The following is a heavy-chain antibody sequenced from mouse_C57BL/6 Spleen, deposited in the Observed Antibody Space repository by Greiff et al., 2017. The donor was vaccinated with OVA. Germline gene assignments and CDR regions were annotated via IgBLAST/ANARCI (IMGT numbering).Heavy chain of an antibody. Sequence: VQVVESGAELARPGASVKLSCKASGYTFTSYGISWVKQRTGQGLEWIGEIYPRSGNTYYNEKFKGKATLTADKSSSTAYMELRSLTSEDSAVYFCARQGGSSYEDYWGQGTTLTVSS. CDR3: ARQGGSSYEDY. V-gene: IGHV1-81*01. D-gene: IGHD1-1*01. CDR1: GYTFTSYG. J-gene: IGHJ2*01. CDR2: IYPRSGNT.